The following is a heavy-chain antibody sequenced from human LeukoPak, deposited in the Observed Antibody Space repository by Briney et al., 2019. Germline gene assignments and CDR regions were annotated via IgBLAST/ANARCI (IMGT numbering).Heavy chain of an antibody. CDR2: MYPNSGNT. CDR3: AREYQLLGTVYNYFAP. J-gene: IGHJ5*02. Sequence: ASVKVSCKASGYTFTSYDINWVRQATGQGLEWMGWMYPNSGNTGYAQKFQGTVTMTRNTSISTAYMELTSLRSEDTAVYYCAREYQLLGTVYNYFAPWGQGTLVTVSA. V-gene: IGHV1-8*01. CDR1: GYTFTSYD. D-gene: IGHD2-2*01.